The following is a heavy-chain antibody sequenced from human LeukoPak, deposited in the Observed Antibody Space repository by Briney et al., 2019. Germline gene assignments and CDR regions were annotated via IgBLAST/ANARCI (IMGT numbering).Heavy chain of an antibody. Sequence: GRSLRLSCAASGFTFSSYAMHWVRQAPGKGLEWVAVISYDGSNKYYADSVKGRFTISRDNSKNTLYLQMNSLRAEDTAVYYCASGYSSGWLLDYWGQGTLVTVSS. CDR2: ISYDGSNK. CDR3: ASGYSSGWLLDY. CDR1: GFTFSSYA. V-gene: IGHV3-30*04. J-gene: IGHJ4*02. D-gene: IGHD6-19*01.